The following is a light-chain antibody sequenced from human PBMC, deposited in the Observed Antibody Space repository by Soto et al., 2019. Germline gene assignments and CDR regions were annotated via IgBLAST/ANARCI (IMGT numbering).Light chain of an antibody. CDR3: QQRSNWAT. CDR2: DAS. V-gene: IGKV3-11*01. CDR1: QSVRSN. Sequence: EIVLTQSPATLSVSPGERVTLSCRASQSVRSNLAWYQQKPGQAPRLLIYDASNRATGIPARFSGSGSVTDFTLTISSLEPEDFAVYYCQQRSNWATFGPGTKVDIK. J-gene: IGKJ3*01.